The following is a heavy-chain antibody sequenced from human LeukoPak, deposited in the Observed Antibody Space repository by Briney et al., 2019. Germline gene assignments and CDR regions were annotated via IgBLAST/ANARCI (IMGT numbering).Heavy chain of an antibody. Sequence: PGGSLRLPCAASGFTFSSYSMNWVRQAPGKGLEWVSYISSSSSTIYYADSVKGRFTISRDNAKNSLYLQMNSLRAEDTAVYYCARGRVGLASRSFDYWGQGTLVTVSS. CDR2: ISSSSSTI. CDR3: ARGRVGLASRSFDY. D-gene: IGHD6-19*01. J-gene: IGHJ4*02. V-gene: IGHV3-48*04. CDR1: GFTFSSYS.